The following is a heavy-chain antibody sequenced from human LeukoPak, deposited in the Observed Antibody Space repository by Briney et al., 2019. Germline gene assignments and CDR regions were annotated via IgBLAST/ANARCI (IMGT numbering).Heavy chain of an antibody. CDR3: AREYSSSWYYFDY. J-gene: IGHJ4*02. V-gene: IGHV1-69*05. Sequence: ASVIVSCKASGGTFSSYAISWVGQAAGQGLEWMGGIIPIFGTANYAQKFQGRVTITTDESTSTAYMELSSLRSEDTAVYYCAREYSSSWYYFDYWGQGTLVTVSS. CDR1: GGTFSSYA. CDR2: IIPIFGTA. D-gene: IGHD6-13*01.